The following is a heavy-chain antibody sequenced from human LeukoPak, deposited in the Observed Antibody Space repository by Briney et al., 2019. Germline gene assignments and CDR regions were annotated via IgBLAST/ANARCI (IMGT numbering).Heavy chain of an antibody. CDR2: INDSGSS. CDR1: GGSFGGYY. D-gene: IGHD5-12*01. J-gene: IGHJ4*02. V-gene: IGHV4-34*01. Sequence: MASETLSLTCAVYGGSFGGYYWSRIRQPPGKGLEWIGEINDSGSSNYNPSLKSRVTISLDKSKNQFSLNLSSVTAADTALYYCASSDGQPPRFDSSYDVFDYWGQGTLVTVSS. CDR3: ASSDGQPPRFDSSYDVFDY.